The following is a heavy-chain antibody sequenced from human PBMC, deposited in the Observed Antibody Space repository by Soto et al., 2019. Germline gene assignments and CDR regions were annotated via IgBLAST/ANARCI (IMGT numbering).Heavy chain of an antibody. CDR1: GCSFTSYW. V-gene: IGHV5-10-1*01. D-gene: IGHD2-21*02. Sequence: GESLKISCQGSGCSFTSYWISWVRQMPGKGLEWMGRIDPSDSYTNYSPSFQGHVTISADKSISTAYLQWSSLKASDTAMYYCARETSTDYYYYGMDVWGQGTTVTVSS. J-gene: IGHJ6*02. CDR2: IDPSDSYT. CDR3: ARETSTDYYYYGMDV.